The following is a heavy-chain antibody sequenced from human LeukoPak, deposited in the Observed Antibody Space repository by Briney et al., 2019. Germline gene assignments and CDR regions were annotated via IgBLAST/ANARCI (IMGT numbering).Heavy chain of an antibody. J-gene: IGHJ4*02. CDR3: ARGVRLERRLFDY. D-gene: IGHD1-1*01. CDR1: GFTFDDYT. V-gene: IGHV3-21*01. CDR2: ISSSSSYI. Sequence: GGSLRLSCAASGFTFDDYTMHWVRQAPGKGLEWVSSISSSSSYIYYADSVKGRFTISRDNAKNSLYLQMNSLRAEDTAVYYCARGVRLERRLFDYWGQGTLVTVSS.